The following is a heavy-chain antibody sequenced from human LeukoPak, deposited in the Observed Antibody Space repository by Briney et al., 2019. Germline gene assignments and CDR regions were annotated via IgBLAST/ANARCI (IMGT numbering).Heavy chain of an antibody. CDR2: IYSGDSDT. CDR3: ARHGGGHDYGYYVSDY. V-gene: IGHV5-51*01. CDR1: GYSFPSFL. Sequence: GESLKIYCQGSGYSFPSFLIGWVRQTPGKGLGLMGVIYSGDSDTRYSPSFQGRVTISADTSNSTDYQQWSSLKASDTAMYYCARHGGGHDYGYYVSDYWGQGTLVPVSS. D-gene: IGHD4-17*01. J-gene: IGHJ4*02.